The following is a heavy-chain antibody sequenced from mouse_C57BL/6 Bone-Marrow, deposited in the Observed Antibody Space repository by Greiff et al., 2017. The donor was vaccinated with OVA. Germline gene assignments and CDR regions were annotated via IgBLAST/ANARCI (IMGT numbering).Heavy chain of an antibody. Sequence: QVQLQQPGAELVKPGASVKMSCKASGYTFTSYWITWVKQRPGQGLEWIGDIYPGSGSTNYNEKFKSKATLTVYTSSSTAYMQLSSLTSEDSAVYYCARRLLHAYWGQGTLVTVSA. CDR3: ARRLLHAY. V-gene: IGHV1-55*01. D-gene: IGHD2-3*01. CDR1: GYTFTSYW. J-gene: IGHJ3*01. CDR2: IYPGSGST.